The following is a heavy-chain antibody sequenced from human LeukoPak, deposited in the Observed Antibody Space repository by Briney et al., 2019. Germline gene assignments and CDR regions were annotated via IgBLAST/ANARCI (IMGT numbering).Heavy chain of an antibody. Sequence: GGSLRLSCAASGFTLSTYAMSWVRQTPGKGLEWVAATSSSDAGTYHADSVRGRFTISRDNFKNTLYLQMNSLRAEDTAVYYCAKDSSVYYYDSRNLDYWGQGTLVTVSS. J-gene: IGHJ4*02. CDR1: GFTLSTYA. V-gene: IGHV3-23*01. CDR2: TSSSDAGT. CDR3: AKDSSVYYYDSRNLDY. D-gene: IGHD3-22*01.